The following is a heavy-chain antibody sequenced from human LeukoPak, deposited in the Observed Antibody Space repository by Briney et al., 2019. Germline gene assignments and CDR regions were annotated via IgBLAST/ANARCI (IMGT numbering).Heavy chain of an antibody. J-gene: IGHJ4*02. CDR1: GYSISSGYY. V-gene: IGHV4-38-2*02. CDR2: IFHSGST. D-gene: IGHD3-22*01. CDR3: ARHGEDSSGYYYTLKGFSFDY. Sequence: SETLSLTCTVSGYSISSGYYWGWIRQPPGKGLEWIGQIFHSGSTSYSPSLKSRVTISVDTSKNQFSLKLSSVTAADTAVYYCARHGEDSSGYYYTLKGFSFDYWGQGTLVTVSS.